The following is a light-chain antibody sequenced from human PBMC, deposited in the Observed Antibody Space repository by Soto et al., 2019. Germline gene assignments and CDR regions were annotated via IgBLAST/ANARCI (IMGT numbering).Light chain of an antibody. CDR3: QQYNDWPRT. CDR2: EGS. V-gene: IGKV3-15*01. CDR1: QSIGIH. Sequence: EIVVTQSPATLSVSPGERATLSCRASQSIGIHLAWYQQKPGQAPSLLIYEGSTRATGVPARFSGSGSGTDFTLTISSLQSADFAVYSCQQYNDWPRTFGQGTKVDIK. J-gene: IGKJ1*01.